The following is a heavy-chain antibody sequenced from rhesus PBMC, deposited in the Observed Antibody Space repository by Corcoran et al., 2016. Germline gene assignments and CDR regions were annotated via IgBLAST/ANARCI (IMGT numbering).Heavy chain of an antibody. V-gene: IGHV1-111*02. CDR3: ATDQRYSVGYFDY. J-gene: IGHJ4*01. D-gene: IGHD1-1*01. Sequence: EVQLVQSGAEVKKPGASVKISCKASGYTFTDYYLHWVRQAPGKGLEWMGPFEPEDGETIHAQKFQDRVTSTADTSTDTAYMALSSLRSEDTAVYYCATDQRYSVGYFDYWGQGVLVTVSS. CDR1: GYTFTDYY. CDR2: FEPEDGET.